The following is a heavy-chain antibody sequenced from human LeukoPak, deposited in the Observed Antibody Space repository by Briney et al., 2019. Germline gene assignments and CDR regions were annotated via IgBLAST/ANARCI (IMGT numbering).Heavy chain of an antibody. Sequence: PGGSLRLSCAASGFSLSDHYMDWLRQAPGKGLEWVGRIKNKADSHITDFAASVRGRFTISRDDSKNSLYLQMNSLKTEDTAVYXCARDASHWPGYWGQGTLVSVSS. CDR1: GFSLSDHY. D-gene: IGHD1-1*01. V-gene: IGHV3-72*01. CDR2: IKNKADSHIT. J-gene: IGHJ4*02. CDR3: ARDASHWPGY.